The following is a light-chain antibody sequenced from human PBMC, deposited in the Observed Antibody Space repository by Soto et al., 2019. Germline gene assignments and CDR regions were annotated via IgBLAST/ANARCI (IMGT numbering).Light chain of an antibody. CDR2: GAS. J-gene: IGKJ1*01. CDR1: QSVRGK. Sequence: EIVLTKSPGTLSLYPEKRATLSCRASQSVRGKVAWYQQKPGQAPRLLIYGASSRATGIPNRFSGSGSGTDFTLTISRLEPEDFAVDCCEEYGNSPQTFGQGTKVDIK. CDR3: EEYGNSPQT. V-gene: IGKV3-20*01.